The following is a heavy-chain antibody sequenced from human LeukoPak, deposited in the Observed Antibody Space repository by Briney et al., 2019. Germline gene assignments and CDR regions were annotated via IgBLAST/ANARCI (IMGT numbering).Heavy chain of an antibody. CDR1: GYTFTGYY. V-gene: IGHV1-2*02. CDR3: ARGRIAAAGLGASVYYYYTDV. Sequence: ASVKVSCKASGYTFTGYYMHWVRQAPGQGLEWMGWINPNSGGTNYAQKFQGRVTMTRNTSISTAYMELSSLRSEDTAVYYCARGRIAAAGLGASVYYYYTDVWGKGTTVTISS. J-gene: IGHJ6*03. D-gene: IGHD6-13*01. CDR2: INPNSGGT.